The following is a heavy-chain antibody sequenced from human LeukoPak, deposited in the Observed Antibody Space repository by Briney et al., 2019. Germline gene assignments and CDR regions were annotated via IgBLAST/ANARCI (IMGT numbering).Heavy chain of an antibody. D-gene: IGHD2-2*03. Sequence: ASVKVSCKASGYTFTGYYMHWVRQAPGQGLEWMGWINPNSGGTNYAQKFQGRVTMTRDTSISTAFMELGRLRSDDTAVYYCARRFHLDIVVVPAATPFDYWGQGTLVTVSS. V-gene: IGHV1-2*02. CDR2: INPNSGGT. CDR1: GYTFTGYY. CDR3: ARRFHLDIVVVPAATPFDY. J-gene: IGHJ4*02.